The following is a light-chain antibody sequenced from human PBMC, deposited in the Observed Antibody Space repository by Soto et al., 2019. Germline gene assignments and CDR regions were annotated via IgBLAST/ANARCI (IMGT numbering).Light chain of an antibody. CDR1: QSVSSNY. CDR2: GAS. Sequence: EIVLTQSPGTLSLSPGERATLSCRASQSVSSNYLAWYQQKPGQAPRLLIYGASSRVTGIPDRFSGSGSGTDFTLTISRLDPEDFAMYYCQQYGSLWTFGQGTKVEIK. CDR3: QQYGSLWT. J-gene: IGKJ1*01. V-gene: IGKV3-20*01.